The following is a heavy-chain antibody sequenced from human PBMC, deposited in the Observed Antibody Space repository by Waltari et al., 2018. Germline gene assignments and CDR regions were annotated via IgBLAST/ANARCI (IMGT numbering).Heavy chain of an antibody. CDR3: ARGGSSSSLFFDY. V-gene: IGHV4-61*02. CDR1: GGSISSGSYY. Sequence: QVQLQESGPGLVKPSQTLSLTCTVSGGSISSGSYYWSWIRQPAGKGLGWIGRIYTSGSTNYNPSLKSRVTISVDTSKNQFSLKLSSVTAADTAVYYCARGGSSSSLFFDYWGQGTLVTVSS. J-gene: IGHJ4*02. D-gene: IGHD6-6*01. CDR2: IYTSGST.